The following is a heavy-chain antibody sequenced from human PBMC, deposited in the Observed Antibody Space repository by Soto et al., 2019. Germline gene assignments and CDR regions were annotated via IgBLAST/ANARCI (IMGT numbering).Heavy chain of an antibody. CDR3: ARPPTGIAGAGPKGNWFDP. D-gene: IGHD6-13*01. V-gene: IGHV1-46*01. CDR1: GYTFTSYY. CDR2: INPSGGST. Sequence: ASVKVSCKASGYTFTSYYMHWVRQAPGQGLEWMGIINPSGGSTSYAQKFQGRVTMTRDTSTSTVYMELSSLRSEDTAVYYCARPPTGIAGAGPKGNWFDPWGQGXLVAVCS. J-gene: IGHJ5*02.